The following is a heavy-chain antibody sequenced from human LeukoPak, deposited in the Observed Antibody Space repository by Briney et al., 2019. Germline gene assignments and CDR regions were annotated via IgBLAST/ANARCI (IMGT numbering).Heavy chain of an antibody. Sequence: SETLSLTCTVSGGSISYYYWNWIRQSPGEGLEWIGYIYYNGSTNYNPSLKSRVTISVDMSKNQFSLKVTSVTAADTAIYYCARKGGHFDYWGQGTLVTVSS. CDR2: IYYNGST. V-gene: IGHV4-59*01. D-gene: IGHD2-15*01. CDR3: ARKGGHFDY. CDR1: GGSISYYY. J-gene: IGHJ4*02.